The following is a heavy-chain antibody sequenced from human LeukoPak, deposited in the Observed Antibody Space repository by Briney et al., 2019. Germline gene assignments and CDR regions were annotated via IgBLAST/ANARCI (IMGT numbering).Heavy chain of an antibody. CDR3: AKDPGSSWYEGWFDP. D-gene: IGHD6-13*01. CDR2: ISGSGGST. CDR1: GFTFSSYA. V-gene: IGHV3-23*01. J-gene: IGHJ5*02. Sequence: GGSLILSCAASGFTFSSYAMSWVRQAPGKGLEWVSAISGSGGSTYYADSVKGRFTISRDNSKNTLYLQMNSLRAEDTAVYYCAKDPGSSWYEGWFDPWGQGTLVTVSS.